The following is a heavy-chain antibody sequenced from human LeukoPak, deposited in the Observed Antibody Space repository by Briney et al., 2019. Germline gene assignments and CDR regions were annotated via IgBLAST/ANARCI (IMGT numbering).Heavy chain of an antibody. CDR2: MNPNSGNT. CDR3: ARDVIEMATFDY. CDR1: GYTFTSYD. Sequence: ASVKVSCKASGYTFTSYDINWVRQATGQGLEWMGWMNPNSGNTGYAQKFQGRVTITRDTSTSTVYMEVSSPRFEDTAVYYCARDVIEMATFDYWGQGTLVTVSS. D-gene: IGHD5-24*01. J-gene: IGHJ4*02. V-gene: IGHV1-8*03.